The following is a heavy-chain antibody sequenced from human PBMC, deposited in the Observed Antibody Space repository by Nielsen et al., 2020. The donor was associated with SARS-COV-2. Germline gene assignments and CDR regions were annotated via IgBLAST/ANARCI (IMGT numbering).Heavy chain of an antibody. CDR2: IWYDGSNK. D-gene: IGHD3-10*01. Sequence: GSLRLSCAASGFTFSSYGMHWVRQAPGKGLEWVAVIWYDGSNKYYADSVKGRFTISRDNSKNTLYLQMNSLRAEDTAVYYCARDSIGDNWYFDLWGRGTLVTVSS. J-gene: IGHJ2*01. CDR3: ARDSIGDNWYFDL. CDR1: GFTFSSYG. V-gene: IGHV3-33*01.